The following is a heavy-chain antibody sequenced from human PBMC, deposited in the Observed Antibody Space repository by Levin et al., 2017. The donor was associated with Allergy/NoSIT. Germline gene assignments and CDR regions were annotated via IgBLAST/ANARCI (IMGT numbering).Heavy chain of an antibody. V-gene: IGHV3-7*01. Sequence: SCAASGFTFSNYWMSWVRQAPGKGLEWLGNIKQDGSETNYVDSVKGRFTISRDNAKNSLFLQMNSLRGEDSAVYYCAGGAVRGQGTLVTVSS. CDR3: AGGAV. CDR2: IKQDGSET. J-gene: IGHJ4*02. CDR1: GFTFSNYW. D-gene: IGHD1-26*01.